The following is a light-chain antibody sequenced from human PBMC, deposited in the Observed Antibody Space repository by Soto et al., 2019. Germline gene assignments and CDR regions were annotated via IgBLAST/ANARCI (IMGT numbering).Light chain of an antibody. V-gene: IGLV2-8*01. J-gene: IGLJ2*01. Sequence: QSALTQSPSASGSPGQSVTISCTGTSSDVGGYNYVSWYQQHPGKAPKLKIYDVSQRPSGVPDRFSGSKSGNTASLTISGLQAEDEADYYCSSSAASNNYVVFGGGTKLTVL. CDR2: DVS. CDR1: SSDVGGYNY. CDR3: SSSAASNNYVV.